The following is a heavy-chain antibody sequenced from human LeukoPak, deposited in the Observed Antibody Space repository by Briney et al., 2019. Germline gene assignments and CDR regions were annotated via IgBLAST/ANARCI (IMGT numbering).Heavy chain of an antibody. CDR2: ISSSSSTI. J-gene: IGHJ6*03. V-gene: IGHV3-48*01. CDR1: GFTFSSYS. Sequence: PGGSLRLSCAASGFTFSSYSMNWVRQAPGKGLEWVSYISSSSSTIYYADSVKGRFTISRDNAKNSLHLQMNSLRAEDTAVYYCARAEPSYSSSHQPTYYYYYYMDVWGKGTTVTVSS. D-gene: IGHD6-6*01. CDR3: ARAEPSYSSSHQPTYYYYYYMDV.